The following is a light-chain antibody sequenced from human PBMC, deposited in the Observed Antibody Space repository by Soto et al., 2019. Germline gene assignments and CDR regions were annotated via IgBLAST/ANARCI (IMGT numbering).Light chain of an antibody. CDR3: SSYTSSSTLRGV. Sequence: QSALTQPASVSGSPGQSITISCTGTSSDVGAYNYVSWYQQHPGKAPKLMIYDVTNRPSGVSNRFSGSKSGNTASLTISGLHAEDEADYYCSSYTSSSTLRGVFGTGTQLTVL. J-gene: IGLJ1*01. CDR2: DVT. CDR1: SSDVGAYNY. V-gene: IGLV2-14*01.